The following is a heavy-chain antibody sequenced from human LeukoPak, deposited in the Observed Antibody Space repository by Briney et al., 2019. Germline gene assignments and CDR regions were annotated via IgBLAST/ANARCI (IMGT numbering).Heavy chain of an antibody. V-gene: IGHV4-4*07. CDR2: IQTSGST. CDR3: ARDRAYSSGWAAFDS. CDR1: GGSIGSYY. Sequence: QASETLSLTCAVSGGSIGSYYWSWIRQPAGKGLEWIGRIQTSGSTNYNPSLKSRVTMSVDTSKNQFSLKLSSVTAADTAVYYCARDRAYSSGWAAFDSWGQGTLVTVSS. D-gene: IGHD6-19*01. J-gene: IGHJ4*02.